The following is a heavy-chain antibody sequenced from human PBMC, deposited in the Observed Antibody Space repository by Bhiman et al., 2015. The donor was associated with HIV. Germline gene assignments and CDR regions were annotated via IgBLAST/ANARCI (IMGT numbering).Heavy chain of an antibody. CDR2: INSISSSK. D-gene: IGHD6-19*01. CDR1: GFTFSTYS. V-gene: IGHV3-48*01. Sequence: EVQLVESGGGLVQPGESLRLSCVASGFTFSTYSMVWVRQAPGKGLEWVSYINSISSSKFYANSVRGRFTISRDNAKNALFLQMSSLSVEDTGVYYCTRISYDSGWYLNYWGQGTLVTVSS. CDR3: TRISYDSGWYLNY. J-gene: IGHJ4*02.